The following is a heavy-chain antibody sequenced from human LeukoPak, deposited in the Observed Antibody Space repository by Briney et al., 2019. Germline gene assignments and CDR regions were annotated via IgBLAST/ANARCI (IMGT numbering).Heavy chain of an antibody. CDR3: ARTYQLLYDDAFDI. J-gene: IGHJ3*02. Sequence: GGSVTLSCAASGFTFSSYAMHWVRQAPGKGLEYVSAISSNGGSTYYADSVKGRFTISRDNAKNSLYLQMNSLRAEDTAMYYCARTYQLLYDDAFDIWGQGTMVTVSS. CDR1: GFTFSSYA. D-gene: IGHD2-2*02. V-gene: IGHV3-64*02. CDR2: ISSNGGST.